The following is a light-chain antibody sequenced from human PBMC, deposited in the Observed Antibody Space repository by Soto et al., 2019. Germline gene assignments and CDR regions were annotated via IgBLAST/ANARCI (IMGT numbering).Light chain of an antibody. CDR3: QQSHSFPLA. CDR1: QNINRY. Sequence: DIQMTQSPSSLSASVGHRVTITCRASQNINRYLNWYQQQPGKAPKLLIHDASTLQSGVPSRFSGSGSGTEFTLTISSLQHEDFATYYCQQSHSFPLAFGPGTKVEIK. CDR2: DAS. V-gene: IGKV1-39*01. J-gene: IGKJ3*01.